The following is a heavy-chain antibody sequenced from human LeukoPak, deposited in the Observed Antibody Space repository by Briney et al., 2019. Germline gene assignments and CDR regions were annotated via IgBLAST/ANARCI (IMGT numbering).Heavy chain of an antibody. Sequence: SETLSLTCAVYGGSFSGFYWSWIRQPPGKGLEWIGEINHSGSTNYNPSLKSRVAISVNTSKNQVSLKLSSVTAADTAVYYCARHLGYNWNYGGWFDPWGQGTLVTVSS. CDR2: INHSGST. CDR1: GGSFSGFY. CDR3: ARHLGYNWNYGGWFDP. J-gene: IGHJ5*02. V-gene: IGHV4-34*01. D-gene: IGHD1-7*01.